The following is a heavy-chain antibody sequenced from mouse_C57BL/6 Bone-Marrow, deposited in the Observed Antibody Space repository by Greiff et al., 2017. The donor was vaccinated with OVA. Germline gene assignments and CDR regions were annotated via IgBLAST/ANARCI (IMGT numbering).Heavy chain of an antibody. CDR2: SRNKANDYTT. D-gene: IGHD2-3*01. J-gene: IGHJ1*03. CDR3: ARDALYEGYFDV. V-gene: IGHV7-1*01. CDR1: GFTFSDFY. Sequence: EVQVVESGGGLVQSGRSLRLSCATSGFTFSDFYMEWVRQAPGKGLEWIAASRNKANDYTTEYSASVKGRFIVSRDTSQSILYLQMNALRAEDTAIYYCARDALYEGYFDVWGTGTTVTVSS.